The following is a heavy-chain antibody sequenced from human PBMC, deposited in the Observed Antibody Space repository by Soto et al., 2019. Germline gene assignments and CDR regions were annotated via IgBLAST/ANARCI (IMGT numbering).Heavy chain of an antibody. CDR2: INDDSDSM. V-gene: IGHV3-48*04. CDR1: GFKVIISL. D-gene: IGHD7-27*01. J-gene: IGHJ4*02. Sequence: PGGAEPISCEASGFKVIISLIKRDRQAPGKGLEWVSYINDDSDSMYYADSVKGRFTISRDNAKNSLFLQMNNLTVEDTAVYYCAKENWANPDSWGQGTLVTVSS. CDR3: AKENWANPDS.